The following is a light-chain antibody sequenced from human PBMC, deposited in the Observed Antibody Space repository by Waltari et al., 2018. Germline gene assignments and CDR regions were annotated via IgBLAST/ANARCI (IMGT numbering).Light chain of an antibody. V-gene: IGKV2-30*02. Sequence: VVMTQSPLSLPVTLGQAASISCKSSQSLGHSDGNTHLTWFQQRPGQSPRRLIYRVSKRDSGVPDRFSGSGSGTDFTLKISRVEAEDIGVYYCMQGTHWPYTFGQGTKLDIK. CDR1: QSLGHSDGNTH. CDR3: MQGTHWPYT. J-gene: IGKJ2*01. CDR2: RVS.